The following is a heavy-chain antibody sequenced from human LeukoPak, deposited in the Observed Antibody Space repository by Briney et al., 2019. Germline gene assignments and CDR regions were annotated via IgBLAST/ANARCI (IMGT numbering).Heavy chain of an antibody. Sequence: PGGSLRLSCAASGFTFSSYSMNWVRQAPGKGLEWVSYISSSSSTIYYADSVKGRFTISRDNAKSSLYLQMNSLRAEDTAVYYCARDTEGTGGYFNWFDPWGQGTLVTVSS. CDR2: ISSSSSTI. V-gene: IGHV3-48*04. CDR3: ARDTEGTGGYFNWFDP. CDR1: GFTFSSYS. J-gene: IGHJ5*02. D-gene: IGHD7-27*01.